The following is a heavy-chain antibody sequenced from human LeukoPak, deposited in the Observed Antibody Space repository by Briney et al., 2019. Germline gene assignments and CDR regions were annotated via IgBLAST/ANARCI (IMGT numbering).Heavy chain of an antibody. Sequence: PGGSLRLSCAASGFTFSSYSMNWVRQAPGKGLEWVSYISSSSSTIYYADSVKGRFTISRDNSKNTLYLQMNSLRAEDTAVYYCAKGVVGPAAIAILDYWGQGTLVTVSS. CDR2: ISSSSSTI. V-gene: IGHV3-48*04. D-gene: IGHD2-2*01. J-gene: IGHJ4*02. CDR1: GFTFSSYS. CDR3: AKGVVGPAAIAILDY.